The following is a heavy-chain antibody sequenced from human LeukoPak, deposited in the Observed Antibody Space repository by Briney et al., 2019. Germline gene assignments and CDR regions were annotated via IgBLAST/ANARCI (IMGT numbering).Heavy chain of an antibody. D-gene: IGHD3-10*01. CDR3: ARDIKNTRSYWYFDL. V-gene: IGHV4-61*02. CDR1: GGSISSGSYY. CDR2: IYTSGST. J-gene: IGHJ2*01. Sequence: PSETLSLACTVSGGSISSGSYYWSWIRQPAGKGLEWIGRIYTSGSTNYNPSLKSRVTISVDTSKNQFSLKLSSVTAADTAVYYCARDIKNTRSYWYFDLWGRGTLVTVSS.